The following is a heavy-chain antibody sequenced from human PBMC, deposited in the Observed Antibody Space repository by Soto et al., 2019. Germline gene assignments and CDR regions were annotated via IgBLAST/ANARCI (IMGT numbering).Heavy chain of an antibody. D-gene: IGHD3-22*01. CDR3: AGYPSSGYHQF. J-gene: IGHJ4*02. V-gene: IGHV4-39*01. Sequence: SETLSLTCTVFGGSISSSVGCYWAWISKPPGKGLLWIGNTRYSGHTWYHPSLKSRFTISVDTSKNHFSLRLISVTSFDSAVYFCAGYPSSGYHQFWCQGTLVTVSS. CDR1: GGSISSSVGCY. CDR2: TRYSGHT.